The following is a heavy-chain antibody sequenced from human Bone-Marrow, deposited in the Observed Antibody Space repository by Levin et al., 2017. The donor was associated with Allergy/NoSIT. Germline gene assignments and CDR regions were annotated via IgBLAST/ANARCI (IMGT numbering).Heavy chain of an antibody. D-gene: IGHD1-1*01. Sequence: SGPTLVKPTQTLTLTCTFSGFSLDTRGVNVGWIRQPPGKAPEWLALIYWDDDKRYSPSLKTRLTITKDASKNQVVLTMTNIDPVDTGTYFCTYKRQARTGSDGGTRYYSFYFMDVWGHGTTVTVSS. CDR1: GFSLDTRGVN. V-gene: IGHV2-5*02. CDR2: IYWDDDK. CDR3: TYKRQARTGSDGGTRYYSFYFMDV. J-gene: IGHJ6*03.